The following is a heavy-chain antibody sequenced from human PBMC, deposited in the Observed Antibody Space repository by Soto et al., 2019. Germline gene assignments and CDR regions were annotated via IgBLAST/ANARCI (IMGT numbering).Heavy chain of an antibody. J-gene: IGHJ5*02. CDR3: ARADLGYCSSTSCYGGGWFDP. CDR1: GYTFTSYG. Sequence: ASVKVSCKASGYTFTSYGISWVRQAPGQGLEWMGWISAYNGNTNYAQKLQGRVTMTTDTSTSTAYMELRSLRSDDTAVYYCARADLGYCSSTSCYGGGWFDPWGQGTLVTAPQ. D-gene: IGHD2-2*01. CDR2: ISAYNGNT. V-gene: IGHV1-18*01.